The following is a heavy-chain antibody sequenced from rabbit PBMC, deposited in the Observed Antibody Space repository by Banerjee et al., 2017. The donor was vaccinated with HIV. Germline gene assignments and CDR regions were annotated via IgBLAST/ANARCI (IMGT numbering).Heavy chain of an antibody. V-gene: IGHV1S47*01. J-gene: IGHJ4*01. CDR1: GFDFSSNA. CDR2: ITSGGGST. Sequence: QEQLVESGGGLVQPEGSLTLTCKASGFDFSSNAMCWVRQAPGKGPEWIACITSGGGSTYYANWAKGRFTISKTSSTTVTLQMTSLTAADTATYFCARDLAGVIGWNFNLWGQGTLVTVS. D-gene: IGHD4-1*01. CDR3: ARDLAGVIGWNFNL.